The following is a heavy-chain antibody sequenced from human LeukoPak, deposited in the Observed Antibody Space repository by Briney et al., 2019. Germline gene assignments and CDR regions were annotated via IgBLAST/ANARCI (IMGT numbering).Heavy chain of an antibody. Sequence: ASVKVSCKASGYTFTSYSFTWVRQAPGQGLEWMGWISDYNGNTNYAQKLQGRVTMTTDTSTSTAYMELRSLRSDDTAVYYCARAQGTTVKFDYWGQGTLVTVSS. J-gene: IGHJ4*02. V-gene: IGHV1-18*04. CDR3: ARAQGTTVKFDY. CDR1: GYTFTSYS. CDR2: ISDYNGNT. D-gene: IGHD4-17*01.